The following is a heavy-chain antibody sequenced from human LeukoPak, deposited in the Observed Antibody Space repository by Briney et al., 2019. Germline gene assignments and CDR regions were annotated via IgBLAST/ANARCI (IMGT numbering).Heavy chain of an antibody. CDR2: ISYDGSNK. CDR1: GFTFSSYA. V-gene: IGHV3-30-3*01. D-gene: IGHD6-19*01. CDR3: AKESSGGWYFDY. J-gene: IGHJ4*02. Sequence: GGSLRLSCAASGFTFSSYAMHWVRQAPGKGLECVAVISYDGSNKYYADSVKGRFTISRDNSKNTLYLQMNSLRAEDTAVYYCAKESSGGWYFDYWGQGTLVTVSS.